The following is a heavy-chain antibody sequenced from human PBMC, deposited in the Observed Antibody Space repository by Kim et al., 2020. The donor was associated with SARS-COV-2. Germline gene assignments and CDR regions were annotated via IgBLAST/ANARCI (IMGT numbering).Heavy chain of an antibody. J-gene: IGHJ3*02. CDR3: ARPYYDILTGYHDAFDI. CDR2: ISSSGSTI. CDR1: GFTFSDYY. V-gene: IGHV3-11*04. Sequence: GGSLRLSCAASGFTFSDYYMSWIRQAPGKGLEWVSYISSSGSTIYYADSVKGRFTISRDNAKNSLYLQMNSLRAEDTAVYYCARPYYDILTGYHDAFDIWGQGTMVTVSS. D-gene: IGHD3-9*01.